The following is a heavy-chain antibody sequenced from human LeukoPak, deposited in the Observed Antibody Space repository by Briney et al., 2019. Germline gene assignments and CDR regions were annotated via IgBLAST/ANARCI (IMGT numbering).Heavy chain of an antibody. J-gene: IGHJ6*02. D-gene: IGHD3-10*01. CDR3: ARWDYYGSGSYYPIYYYGMDV. Sequence: ASVKVSCKASGGTFNSYAISWVRQAPGQGLEWMGRIIPILGIANYAQEFQCRVTITADKSTSTAYMELSSLRSEDTAVYYCARWDYYGSGSYYPIYYYGMDVWGQGTTVTVSS. CDR1: GGTFNSYA. CDR2: IIPILGIA. V-gene: IGHV1-69*04.